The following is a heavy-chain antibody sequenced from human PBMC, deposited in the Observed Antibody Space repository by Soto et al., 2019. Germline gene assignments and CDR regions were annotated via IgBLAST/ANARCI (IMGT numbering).Heavy chain of an antibody. J-gene: IGHJ6*02. CDR3: ARDRGYCSSTSCYRDYYYGMDV. Sequence: QVQLVESGGGVVQPGRSLRLSCAASGFTFSSYAMHWVRQAPGKGLEWVAVISYDGSNKYYADSVKGRFTISRDNSKNTVYLQMNSLRAEDTAVYYCARDRGYCSSTSCYRDYYYGMDVWGQGTTVAVSS. D-gene: IGHD2-2*02. CDR1: GFTFSSYA. V-gene: IGHV3-30-3*01. CDR2: ISYDGSNK.